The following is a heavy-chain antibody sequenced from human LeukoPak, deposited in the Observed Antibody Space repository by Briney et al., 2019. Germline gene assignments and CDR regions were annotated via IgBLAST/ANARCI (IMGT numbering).Heavy chain of an antibody. CDR2: IYYSGST. Sequence: KPSETLSLTCTVSGGSISSSSYYWGWIRQPPGKGLEWIGSIYYSGSTYYNPSLKSRVTISVDTSKNQFSLKLSSVTAADTAVYYCARGASSLSSRLGNWGQGTFVTVSS. J-gene: IGHJ4*02. V-gene: IGHV4-39*07. CDR1: GGSISSSSYY. CDR3: ARGASSLSSRLGN. D-gene: IGHD6-13*01.